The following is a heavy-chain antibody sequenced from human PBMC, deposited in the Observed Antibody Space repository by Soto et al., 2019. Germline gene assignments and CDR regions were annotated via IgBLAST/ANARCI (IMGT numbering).Heavy chain of an antibody. CDR2: ISSGGST. J-gene: IGHJ4*02. CDR3: ARDTFGGAYDFCH. CDR1: GFTVTNLY. Sequence: EVQLVESGGGLVRPGGSLRLSCAASGFTVTNLYMTWVRQAPGRGLEWVSVISSGGSTYYADSVKGRFTISRDNSKNTRYLEMNRLRAGDTAVYYCARDTFGGAYDFCHGGQGTLVTVSS. V-gene: IGHV3-66*01. D-gene: IGHD3-3*01.